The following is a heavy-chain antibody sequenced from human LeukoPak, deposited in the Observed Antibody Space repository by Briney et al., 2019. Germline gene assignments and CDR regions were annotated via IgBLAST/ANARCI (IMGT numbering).Heavy chain of an antibody. CDR3: AKASGSGWTYPFDY. CDR2: FSAGGGTT. J-gene: IGHJ4*02. V-gene: IGHV3-23*01. CDR1: GFTFRSYD. D-gene: IGHD6-19*01. Sequence: GGSLRLSCAAAGFTFRSYDMSWVRQAPGKGLEWVSTFSAGGGTTYYADSVKGRFTISRDSSKNTLYLQMNSLRAEDTAVYYCAKASGSGWTYPFDYWGQGTLVTVSS.